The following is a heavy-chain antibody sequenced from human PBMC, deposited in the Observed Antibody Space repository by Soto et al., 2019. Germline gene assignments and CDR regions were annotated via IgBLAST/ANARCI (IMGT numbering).Heavy chain of an antibody. Sequence: QVQLVQSGAEVKKPGSSVKVSCKASGGTFSNYAISWVRQAPGQGLEWMGGFIPIFGTTNYAQRFQGRVTSTADESPSTACMDLSRLRSEDKAVYYCARVSSSWYKDHFDYWGQGTLVTVSS. CDR1: GGTFSNYA. D-gene: IGHD6-13*01. CDR2: FIPIFGTT. CDR3: ARVSSSWYKDHFDY. J-gene: IGHJ4*02. V-gene: IGHV1-69*12.